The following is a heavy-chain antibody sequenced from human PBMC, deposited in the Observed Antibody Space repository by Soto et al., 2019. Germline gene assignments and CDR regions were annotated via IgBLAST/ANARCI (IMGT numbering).Heavy chain of an antibody. CDR3: ATNYGSGSTHFDY. CDR1: GGTFSSYT. D-gene: IGHD3-10*01. V-gene: IGHV1-69*02. CDR2: IIPMLRMA. J-gene: IGHJ4*02. Sequence: QVQLVQSGAEVKKPGSSVKVSCTASGGTFSSYTISWVRQVPGQGLEWMGRIIPMLRMANFAQNFQGRVTMTADESTSTAYMALSSLRSEDTAVYYCATNYGSGSTHFDYWGQGTLVTVSS.